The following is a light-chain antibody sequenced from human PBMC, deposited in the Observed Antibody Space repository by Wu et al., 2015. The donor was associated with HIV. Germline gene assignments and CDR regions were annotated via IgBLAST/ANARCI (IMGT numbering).Light chain of an antibody. CDR2: AAS. CDR1: QSISSY. J-gene: IGKJ1*01. Sequence: DIQMTQSPSSLSASVGDRVTITCRAGQSISSYLNWYQQKPGKAPKLLIYAASSLQSGVPSRFSGSGSGTDFTLTISSLQPEDFATYYCQQSYSTPRTFGQGPRWKSN. V-gene: IGKV1-39*01. CDR3: QQSYSTPRT.